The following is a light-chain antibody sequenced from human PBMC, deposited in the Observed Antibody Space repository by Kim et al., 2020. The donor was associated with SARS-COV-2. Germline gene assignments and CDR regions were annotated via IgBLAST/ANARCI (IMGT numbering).Light chain of an antibody. CDR2: GDS. CDR1: SSNFGADYD. CDR3: QSYDTGLSAWV. J-gene: IGLJ3*02. Sequence: SVSIACTGSSSNFGADYDVNWYQHHPGAPPKLLIYGDSNRPSGVPDRFSGYKSGTTASLAITGLQAEDEADDYGQSYDTGLSAWVFGGGTQLTVL. V-gene: IGLV1-40*01.